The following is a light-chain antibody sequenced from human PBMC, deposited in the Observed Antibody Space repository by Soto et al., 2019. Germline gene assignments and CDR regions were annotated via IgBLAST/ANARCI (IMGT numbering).Light chain of an antibody. CDR2: EVT. CDR3: NSYTISGTYV. CDR1: SSDVGSYNR. J-gene: IGLJ1*01. Sequence: QSALTQPPSVSGSPGQSVAISCIGDSSDVGSYNRVSWYQQSPGTAPKLIIYEVTTRPSGVPDRFSGSKSGNTASLTISGLHDEDEADYSCNSYTISGTYVFGTGTKVTVL. V-gene: IGLV2-18*02.